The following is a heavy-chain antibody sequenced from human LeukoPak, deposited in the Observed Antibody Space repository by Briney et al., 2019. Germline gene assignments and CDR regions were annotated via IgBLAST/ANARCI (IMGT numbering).Heavy chain of an antibody. Sequence: ASVKVSCKASGYTFTSYGISWVRQAPGQGLEWMGWISAYNGNTNYAQKLQGRVTMTTDTSTSTAHMELRSLRSDDTAVYYCARDGYSSSSWPDAFDIWGQGTMVTVSS. J-gene: IGHJ3*02. D-gene: IGHD6-13*01. V-gene: IGHV1-18*01. CDR2: ISAYNGNT. CDR1: GYTFTSYG. CDR3: ARDGYSSSSWPDAFDI.